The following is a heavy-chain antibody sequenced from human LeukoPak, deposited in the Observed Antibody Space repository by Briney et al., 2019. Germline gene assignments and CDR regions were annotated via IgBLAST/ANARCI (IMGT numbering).Heavy chain of an antibody. CDR3: AKDFWSGAPRALYYYMDV. V-gene: IGHV1-69*13. J-gene: IGHJ6*03. CDR1: GGTFSSYA. CDR2: IIPIFGTA. Sequence: ASVKVSCKASGGTFSSYAISWVRQAPGQGLEWMGGIIPIFGTANYAQKFQGRVTITADESTSTAYMELSSLRSEDTAVYYCAKDFWSGAPRALYYYMDVWGKGTTVTVSS. D-gene: IGHD3-3*01.